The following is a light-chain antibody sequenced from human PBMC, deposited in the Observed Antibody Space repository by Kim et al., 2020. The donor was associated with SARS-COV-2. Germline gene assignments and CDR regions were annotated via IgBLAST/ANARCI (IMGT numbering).Light chain of an antibody. V-gene: IGKV1-5*03. CDR1: QSISTW. CDR2: KAS. CDR3: QQYETVSRT. Sequence: ASVGGRVTITCRASQSISTWLAWYQQKPGKAPNLLISKASSLESGVPSRFSGSGSWTEFTLTISSLQPDDFATYYCQQYETVSRTFGQGTKVDIK. J-gene: IGKJ1*01.